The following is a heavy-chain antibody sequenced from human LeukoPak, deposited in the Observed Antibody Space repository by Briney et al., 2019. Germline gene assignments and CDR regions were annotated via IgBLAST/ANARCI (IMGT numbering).Heavy chain of an antibody. CDR1: GGSISSSSYY. D-gene: IGHD6-13*01. CDR3: ARDQGIAALDNWFDP. J-gene: IGHJ5*02. CDR2: IYYSGST. Sequence: PSETLSLTCTVSGGSISSSSYYWGWIRQPPGTGLERIGSIYYSGSTYYNPSLKSRVTISVDTSKNQFSLKLSSVTAADTAVYYCARDQGIAALDNWFDPWGQGTLVTVSS. V-gene: IGHV4-39*07.